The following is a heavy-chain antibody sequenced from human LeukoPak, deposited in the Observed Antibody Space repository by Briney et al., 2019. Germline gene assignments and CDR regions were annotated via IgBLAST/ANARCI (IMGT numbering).Heavy chain of an antibody. CDR2: IKQDGSEK. V-gene: IGHV3-7*01. CDR1: GFTFSSYW. CDR3: ARALRVHSRDGSQGY. Sequence: GGSLRLSCAASGFTFSSYWMSWVRQAPGKGLEWVANIKQDGSEKYYVDSMKGRFTISRDNAKNSLYLQMNSLRAEDTAVYYCARALRVHSRDGSQGYWGQGTLVTVSS. D-gene: IGHD5-24*01. J-gene: IGHJ4*02.